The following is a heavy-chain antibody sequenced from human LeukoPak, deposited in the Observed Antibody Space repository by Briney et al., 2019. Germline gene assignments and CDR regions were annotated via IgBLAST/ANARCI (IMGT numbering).Heavy chain of an antibody. CDR1: GFTVSSDY. CDR3: ASRYCSSTSCNQFDY. V-gene: IGHV3-66*01. Sequence: GGSLRLSCAASGFTVSSDYMDWVRQAPEKGLEWVSLISSGGSTYYADSLKGRFTISRDNSKNTLYLQMGSLRAEDMAVYYCASRYCSSTSCNQFDYWGQGTLVTVSS. D-gene: IGHD2-2*01. CDR2: ISSGGST. J-gene: IGHJ4*02.